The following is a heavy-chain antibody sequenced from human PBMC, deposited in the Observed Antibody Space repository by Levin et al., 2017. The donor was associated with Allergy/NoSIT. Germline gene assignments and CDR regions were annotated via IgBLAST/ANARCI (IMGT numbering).Heavy chain of an antibody. CDR2: ISSSGSTI. V-gene: IGHV3-11*01. CDR1: GFTFSDYY. CDR3: ARPRSPKTRGDAFVI. Sequence: PGGSLRLSCAASGFTFSDYYMGWIRQAPGKGLEWFSYISSSGSTIFYADSVRGRFTISRDNAKNSLYLQMNSLTAEDTAVYYCARPRSPKTRGDAFVIWGQGTMVTVSS. J-gene: IGHJ3*02.